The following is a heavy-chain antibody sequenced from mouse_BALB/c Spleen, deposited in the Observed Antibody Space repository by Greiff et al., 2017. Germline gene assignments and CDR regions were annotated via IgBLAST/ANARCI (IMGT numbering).Heavy chain of an antibody. Sequence: EEMLVESGGGLVKPGGSLKLSCAASGFTFSDYYMYWVRQTPEKRLEWVATISDGGSYTYYPDSVKGRFTISRDNAKNNLYLQMSSLKSEDTAMYYCARDGSTMITSGYAMDYWGQGTSVTVSS. CDR3: ARDGSTMITSGYAMDY. CDR2: ISDGGSYT. V-gene: IGHV5-4*02. J-gene: IGHJ4*01. CDR1: GFTFSDYY. D-gene: IGHD2-4*01.